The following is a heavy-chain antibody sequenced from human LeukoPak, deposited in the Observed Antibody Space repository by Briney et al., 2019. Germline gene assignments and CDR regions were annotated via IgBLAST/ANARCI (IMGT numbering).Heavy chain of an antibody. CDR2: IKPDGSDK. Sequence: GGSLRLSCAASGFTLANYWMTWVHQLAGMGLEWVATIKPDGSDKFYVDSVKGRFTISRDNAKNSLYLQMNSLRAEDTAVYYCARTGSSSSLFFFDYWGQGTLVTVSS. V-gene: IGHV3-7*01. D-gene: IGHD6-6*01. CDR1: GFTLANYW. CDR3: ARTGSSSSLFFFDY. J-gene: IGHJ4*02.